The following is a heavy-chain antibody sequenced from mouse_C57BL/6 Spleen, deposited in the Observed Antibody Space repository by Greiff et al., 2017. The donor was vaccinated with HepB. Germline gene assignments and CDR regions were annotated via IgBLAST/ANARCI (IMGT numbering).Heavy chain of an antibody. CDR1: GFTFSSYA. CDR3: ARARTGTGWYFDV. J-gene: IGHJ1*03. V-gene: IGHV5-4*03. Sequence: DVKLVESGGGLVKPGGSLKLSCAASGFTFSSYAMSWVRQTPEKRLEWVATISDGGSYTYYPDNVKGRFTISRDNAKNNLYLQMSHLKSEDTAMYYCARARTGTGWYFDVWGTGTTVTVSS. CDR2: ISDGGSYT. D-gene: IGHD4-1*01.